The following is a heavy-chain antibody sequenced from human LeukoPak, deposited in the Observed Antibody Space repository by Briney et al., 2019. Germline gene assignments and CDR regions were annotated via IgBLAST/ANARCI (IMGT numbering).Heavy chain of an antibody. CDR2: IYYSGST. V-gene: IGHV4-59*01. J-gene: IGHJ4*02. CDR1: GGSISSYY. Sequence: SETLSLTCTVSGGSISSYYWSWIRQPPGKGLEWIGYIYYSGSTYYNPSLKSRVTISVDTSKNQFSLKLSSVTAADTAVYYCASWNYYDSSGYAGFDYRGQGTLVTVSS. CDR3: ASWNYYDSSGYAGFDY. D-gene: IGHD3-22*01.